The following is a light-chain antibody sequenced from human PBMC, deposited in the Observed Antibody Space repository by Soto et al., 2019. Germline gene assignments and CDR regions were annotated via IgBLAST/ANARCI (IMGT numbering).Light chain of an antibody. J-gene: IGKJ4*01. Sequence: DIQMTQSPSSLSASVRDRVTIACRASQTLNNYLTWFQQKPGKAPKVLIYAASTLQSGVPSRFSGSGSGAEFTLTISSLQPEDFATYYCQQSFSPLLTFGGGTKVDIK. CDR1: QTLNNY. V-gene: IGKV1-39*01. CDR2: AAS. CDR3: QQSFSPLLT.